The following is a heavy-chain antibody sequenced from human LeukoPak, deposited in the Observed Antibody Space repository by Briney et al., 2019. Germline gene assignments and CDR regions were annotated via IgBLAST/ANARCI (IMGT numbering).Heavy chain of an antibody. D-gene: IGHD6-19*01. V-gene: IGHV3-21*01. J-gene: IGHJ3*02. CDR3: ARGAGTFAFDI. CDR2: ISGNHRT. Sequence: GGSLRLSCAASGFTFSSYGMTWVRQAPGKGLEWVSIISGNHRTYYAVSVKGRFTISRDNAKNSLYLQMNSLRAEDTAVYYCARGAGTFAFDIWGQGTMVTVSS. CDR1: GFTFSSYG.